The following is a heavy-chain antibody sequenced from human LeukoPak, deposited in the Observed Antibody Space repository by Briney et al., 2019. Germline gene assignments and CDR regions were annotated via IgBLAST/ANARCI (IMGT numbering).Heavy chain of an antibody. J-gene: IGHJ4*02. Sequence: ASVKVSCKASGYTFTSYNINWVRQATGQGLEWMGWMNSNNANTGFAQKFQGRVTMTRNTSISTAYMELSSLTSEDTAVYYCARDQDYYGSGSYADYWGQGTLVTVSS. V-gene: IGHV1-8*01. CDR2: MNSNNANT. CDR1: GYTFTSYN. CDR3: ARDQDYYGSGSYADY. D-gene: IGHD3-10*01.